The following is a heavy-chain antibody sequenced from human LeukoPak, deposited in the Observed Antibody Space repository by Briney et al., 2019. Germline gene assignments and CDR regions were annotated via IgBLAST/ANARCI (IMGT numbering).Heavy chain of an antibody. CDR3: ARDPGGVTSIDY. CDR2: IWYDGSNK. D-gene: IGHD2-21*02. CDR1: GFTFSSYG. J-gene: IGHJ4*02. V-gene: IGHV3-33*01. Sequence: GGSLRLSCAASGFTFSSYGMNWVRQAPGKGLEWVAVIWYDGSNKYYADSVKGRFTIPRHNSTNTLYLQMHSLRAEDMAVYYCARDPGGVTSIDYWGQGTLVTVSS.